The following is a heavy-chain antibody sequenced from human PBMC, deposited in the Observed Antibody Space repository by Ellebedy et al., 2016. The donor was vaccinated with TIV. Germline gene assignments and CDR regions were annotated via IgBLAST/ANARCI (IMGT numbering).Heavy chain of an antibody. CDR1: GYTFSSYG. CDR2: ISVYNGDT. V-gene: IGHV1-18*04. Sequence: ASVKVSCKPSGYTFSSYGISWVRQAPGQGLEWMGWISVYNGDTYYAQKFQGRVTMTTDTSTSTAYMEVRGLRSDDTAVYYCATYHYGSGSPFDYWGQGTLVTVSS. CDR3: ATYHYGSGSPFDY. J-gene: IGHJ4*02. D-gene: IGHD3-10*01.